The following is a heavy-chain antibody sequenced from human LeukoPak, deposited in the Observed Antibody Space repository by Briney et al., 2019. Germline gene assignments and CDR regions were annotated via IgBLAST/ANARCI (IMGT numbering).Heavy chain of an antibody. J-gene: IGHJ3*02. CDR3: ARWVWDGGPAFDI. CDR2: ISSSSSYI. Sequence: GGSLRLSCAASGFTFSSYSMNWVRQAPGKGLEWVSSISSSSSYIYYADSVKGRFTISRDNAKNSLYLQMNSLRAEDTAVYYCARWVWDGGPAFDIWGQGTMVTVSS. D-gene: IGHD3-16*01. V-gene: IGHV3-21*01. CDR1: GFTFSSYS.